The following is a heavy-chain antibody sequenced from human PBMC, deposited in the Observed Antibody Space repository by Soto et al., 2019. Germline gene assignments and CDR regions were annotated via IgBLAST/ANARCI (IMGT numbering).Heavy chain of an antibody. J-gene: IGHJ4*02. CDR3: AVRIAARGRFFDY. CDR2: IYYSGST. V-gene: IGHV4-39*01. D-gene: IGHD6-6*01. Sequence: SETLSLTXTVSGGSISSSSYYWCWIRQPPGKGLEWIGGIYYSGSTYYNPSLKSRVTISVDTSKNQFSLKLSSVTAADTAVYYCAVRIAARGRFFDYCGQGTLVTVSS. CDR1: GGSISSSSYY.